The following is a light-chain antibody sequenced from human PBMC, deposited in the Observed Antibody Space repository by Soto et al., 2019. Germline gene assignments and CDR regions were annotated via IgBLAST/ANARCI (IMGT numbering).Light chain of an antibody. CDR2: EVS. J-gene: IGLJ2*01. V-gene: IGLV2-14*01. CDR1: SSDVGTYNY. CDR3: SSYTSSSTFVV. Sequence: QSVLIQPASVSGSPGQSITISCTGTSSDVGTYNYVSWYQQHPVKAPKLMIYEVSNRPSGVSNRFSGSKSGNTASLTISGLQAEDEADYYCSSYTSSSTFVVFGGGTKLTVL.